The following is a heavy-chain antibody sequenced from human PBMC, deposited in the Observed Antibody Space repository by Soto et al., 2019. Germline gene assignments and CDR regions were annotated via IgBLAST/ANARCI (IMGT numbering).Heavy chain of an antibody. Sequence: GXSVKVCCKRSGTTFTNNNSALVRQAPGQGLEWIGWMNTNTNTTDSAEVFEGRVSLTWDTSISTAYMQLNSLKIDDTAVYYCAREVVETSSLWLDLWGQGTLVTVYS. J-gene: IGHJ5*02. CDR3: AREVVETSSLWLDL. CDR2: MNTNTNTT. D-gene: IGHD2-15*01. CDR1: GTTFTNNN. V-gene: IGHV1-8*01.